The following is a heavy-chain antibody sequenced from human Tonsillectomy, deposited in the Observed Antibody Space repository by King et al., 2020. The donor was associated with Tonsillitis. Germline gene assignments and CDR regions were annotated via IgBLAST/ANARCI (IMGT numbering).Heavy chain of an antibody. CDR2: INHSGST. Sequence: VQLQQWGAGLLKPSETLSLTCAVYGGSFSGYYWSWIRQPPGKGLEWIGEINHSGSTNYNPSLKSRVTISVDTSKNQFSLKLSSVTAADTAVYYCARGAEYDDSSGPDYWGQGTLVTVSS. CDR1: GGSFSGYY. V-gene: IGHV4-34*01. D-gene: IGHD3-22*01. J-gene: IGHJ4*02. CDR3: ARGAEYDDSSGPDY.